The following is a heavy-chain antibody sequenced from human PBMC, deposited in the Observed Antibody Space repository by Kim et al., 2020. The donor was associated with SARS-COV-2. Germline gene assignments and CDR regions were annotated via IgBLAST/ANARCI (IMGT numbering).Heavy chain of an antibody. Sequence: GGSLRLSCAASGFTFSSYAMHWVRQAPGKGLEWVAVISYDGSNKYYADSVKGRFTISRDNSKNTLYLQMNSLRAEDTAVYYCARDLGVAGTHGGFWGRGTLVTVSS. D-gene: IGHD6-19*01. CDR2: ISYDGSNK. CDR1: GFTFSSYA. CDR3: ARDLGVAGTHGGF. J-gene: IGHJ2*01. V-gene: IGHV3-30-3*01.